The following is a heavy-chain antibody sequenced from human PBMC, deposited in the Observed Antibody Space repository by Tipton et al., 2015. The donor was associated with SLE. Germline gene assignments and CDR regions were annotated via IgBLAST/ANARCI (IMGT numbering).Heavy chain of an antibody. CDR2: IYYSGST. J-gene: IGHJ2*01. CDR1: GGSISSSSYY. CDR3: ARDYGYCSSTSCYPWYFDL. D-gene: IGHD2-2*01. Sequence: TLSLTCTVSGGSISSSSYYWGWIRQPPGKGLEWIGSIYYSGSTYYNPSLKSRVTISVDTSKNQFSLKLSSVTAADTAVYYCARDYGYCSSTSCYPWYFDLWGRATLVTVSS. V-gene: IGHV4-39*07.